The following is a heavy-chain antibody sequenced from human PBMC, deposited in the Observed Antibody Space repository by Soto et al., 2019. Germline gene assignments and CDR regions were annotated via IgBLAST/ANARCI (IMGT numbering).Heavy chain of an antibody. J-gene: IGHJ5*02. CDR1: GGTFSSYA. CDR2: IIPIFGTS. V-gene: IGHV1-69*01. Sequence: QVQLVQSGAEVKKPGSSVKVSCKASGGTFSSYAISWVRQAPGQGLEWMGGIIPIFGTSNYAQKFQGRVRITADESTSTSYMELSRLKCEDTAVYYCARGFKDSYGYVGYNWFYPWGQGKLVTVSS. CDR3: ARGFKDSYGYVGYNWFYP. D-gene: IGHD5-18*01.